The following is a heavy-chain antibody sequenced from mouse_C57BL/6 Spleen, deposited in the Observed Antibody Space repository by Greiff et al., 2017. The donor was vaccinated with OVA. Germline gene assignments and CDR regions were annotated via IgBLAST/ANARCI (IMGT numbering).Heavy chain of an antibody. CDR3: ARHRGPLPGAFDY. Sequence: DVLLVESGGGLVQPGGSLKLSCAASGFTFSDYYMYWVRQTPEKRLEWVAYISNGGGSTYYPDTVKGRITISRYNAKYTLYLQMSRLKSEDTAMYYCARHRGPLPGAFDYWGQGTTLTVSS. CDR1: GFTFSDYY. J-gene: IGHJ2*01. CDR2: ISNGGGST. V-gene: IGHV5-12*01. D-gene: IGHD5-5*01.